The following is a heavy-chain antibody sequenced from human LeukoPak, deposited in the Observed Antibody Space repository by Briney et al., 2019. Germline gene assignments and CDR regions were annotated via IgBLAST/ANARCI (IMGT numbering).Heavy chain of an antibody. Sequence: GGSLRLSCAASGFTFSSYAMSWVRQAPGKGLEWVSTVGVSGGSTYYADSVKGRFTISRDNSKNTLYLQMNSLRAEDTAVYYCAKDLFVSGLLSENNWFDPWGQGTLVTVSS. V-gene: IGHV3-23*01. CDR3: AKDLFVSGLLSENNWFDP. CDR2: VGVSGGST. J-gene: IGHJ5*02. CDR1: GFTFSSYA. D-gene: IGHD3-10*01.